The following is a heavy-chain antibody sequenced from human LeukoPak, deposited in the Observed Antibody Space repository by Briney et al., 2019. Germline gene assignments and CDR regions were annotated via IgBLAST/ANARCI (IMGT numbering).Heavy chain of an antibody. D-gene: IGHD3-16*01. CDR1: GFTVSSNY. V-gene: IGHV3-66*01. CDR3: ARDSKGVLTLAFD. J-gene: IGHJ4*02. Sequence: GGSLRLSCAASGFTVSSNYMSWVRQAPGKGLEWVSVIYSGGSTYYADSVKGRFTISRDNSKNTLYLQMNSLRAEDTAVYYCARDSKGVLTLAFDWGQGTLVTVSS. CDR2: IYSGGST.